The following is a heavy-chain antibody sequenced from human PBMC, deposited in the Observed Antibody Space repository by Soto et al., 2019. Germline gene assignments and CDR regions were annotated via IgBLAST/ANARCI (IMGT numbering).Heavy chain of an antibody. V-gene: IGHV1-8*01. D-gene: IGHD6-13*01. CDR2: MNPNRGNT. J-gene: IGHJ6*02. Sequence: ASVKVSCKASGYTFTSYDINWVRQATGQGLEWMGWMNPNRGNTGYAQKFQGRVTMTRNTSISTAYMQLSRLRSEDTAVYYCARGSRSWYYYYGMDVWGQGTTVTVSS. CDR1: GYTFTSYD. CDR3: ARGSRSWYYYYGMDV.